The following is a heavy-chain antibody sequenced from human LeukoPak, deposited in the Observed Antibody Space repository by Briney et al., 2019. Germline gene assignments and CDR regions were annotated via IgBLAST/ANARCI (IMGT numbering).Heavy chain of an antibody. Sequence: GGSLSLSCAASGFTFSSYAMSWVRQAPGKGLDWVSAISGSGDSTFYADSVKGRSTISRDNSKNTLYLQMNSLRAEDTAVYYCAKDRNRVTMVRGVISYGMDVWGQGTTVTVSS. V-gene: IGHV3-23*01. CDR1: GFTFSSYA. CDR2: ISGSGDST. CDR3: AKDRNRVTMVRGVISYGMDV. J-gene: IGHJ6*02. D-gene: IGHD3-10*01.